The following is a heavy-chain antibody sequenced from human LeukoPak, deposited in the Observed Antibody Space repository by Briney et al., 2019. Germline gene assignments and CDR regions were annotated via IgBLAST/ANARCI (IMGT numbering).Heavy chain of an antibody. CDR1: GFTFSSHG. J-gene: IGHJ4*02. CDR3: TKESATGSRYSFDY. Sequence: GGSLRLSCAASGFTFSSHGIHWVRQAPGKGLEWVAVVSSDGGTTYYADSVKGRFTISRDNSKNTLYLQMNSLRGEDTAIYYCTKESATGSRYSFDYWGQGTLVTVSS. CDR2: VSSDGGTT. V-gene: IGHV3-30*18. D-gene: IGHD2-15*01.